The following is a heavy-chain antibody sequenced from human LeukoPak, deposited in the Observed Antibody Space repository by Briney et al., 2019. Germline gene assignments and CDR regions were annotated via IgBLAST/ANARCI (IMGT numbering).Heavy chain of an antibody. D-gene: IGHD3-22*01. Sequence: GGSLRLSCAASGFTFSSYSMDWVRQAPGKGLEWVSSISSSSSYIYYADSVKGRFTISKDNAKNSLYLQMNSLRAEDTAVYYCARCLYDSSGYDDYWGQGTLVTVSS. CDR3: ARCLYDSSGYDDY. CDR2: ISSSSSYI. V-gene: IGHV3-21*01. CDR1: GFTFSSYS. J-gene: IGHJ4*02.